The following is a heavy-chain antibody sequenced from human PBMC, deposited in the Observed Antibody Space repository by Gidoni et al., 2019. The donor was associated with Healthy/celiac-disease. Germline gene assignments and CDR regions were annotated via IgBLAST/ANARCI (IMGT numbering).Heavy chain of an antibody. J-gene: IGHJ3*02. Sequence: QVQLVESGGGVVQPGRSLSLSCAASGFTFSSYAMHWVRQAPGNGLEWVAVISKDGSNKYYADSVKGRFTISRDNSKNTLYLQMNSLRAEDTAVYYCARAAVTTSYGAFDIWGQGTMVTVSS. CDR2: ISKDGSNK. D-gene: IGHD4-17*01. V-gene: IGHV3-30*01. CDR1: GFTFSSYA. CDR3: ARAAVTTSYGAFDI.